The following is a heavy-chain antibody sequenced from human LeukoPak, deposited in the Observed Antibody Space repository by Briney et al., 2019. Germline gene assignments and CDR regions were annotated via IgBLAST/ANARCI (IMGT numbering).Heavy chain of an antibody. V-gene: IGHV4-61*02. CDR3: TRGGHDYGGSFDT. CDR1: GASIASGSYH. D-gene: IGHD4-23*01. J-gene: IGHJ5*02. CDR2: ISAGGRT. Sequence: SETLSLTCAISGASIASGSYHWDWIRQPAGSRPEYIGRISAGGRTNYNPSLKSRLTISMDTSKNHVSPRLSSVTAADTAVYYCTRGGHDYGGSFDTWGQGILVTVSS.